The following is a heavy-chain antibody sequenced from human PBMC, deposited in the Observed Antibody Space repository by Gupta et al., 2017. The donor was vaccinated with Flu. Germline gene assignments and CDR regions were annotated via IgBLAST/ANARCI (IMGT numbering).Heavy chain of an antibody. Sequence: VQLVESGGGVVQPGLSLRLSCAASGFTHRDYSMPWVRQAPGKGLQWVAVISYDGWNTFHVDSVKGRLTITRDNSKNMLFLQMNSLKTEDTAVYYCVRGAVLGFGEFSPLWGQGTLVTVSS. D-gene: IGHD3-10*01. V-gene: IGHV3-30*04. CDR3: VRGAVLGFGEFSPL. CDR2: ISYDGWNT. J-gene: IGHJ4*02. CDR1: GFTHRDYS.